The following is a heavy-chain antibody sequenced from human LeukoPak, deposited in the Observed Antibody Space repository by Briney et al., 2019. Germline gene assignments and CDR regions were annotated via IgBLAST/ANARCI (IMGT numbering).Heavy chain of an antibody. J-gene: IGHJ3*02. CDR2: IYPSDSDT. D-gene: IGHD3-3*01. CDR3: GRIKTIFSFDI. Sequence: GESLKISCEGSGYSFSKYWIGWVRHMPGKGLEWMGIIYPSDSDTRYSPSFEGHVTISADKSISTAYLQWSSLRASDTAIYSCGRIKTIFSFDIWGQGTMVTVSS. CDR1: GYSFSKYW. V-gene: IGHV5-51*01.